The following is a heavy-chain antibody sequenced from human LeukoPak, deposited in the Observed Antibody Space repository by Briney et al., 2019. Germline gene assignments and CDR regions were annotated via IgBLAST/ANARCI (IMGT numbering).Heavy chain of an antibody. D-gene: IGHD5-24*01. Sequence: PSETLSLTCAVSGDSISDNKWWSWVRQPPGKGLEWIGEIFSSGVTNYNPSLKSRVTILIDKSENQFSLRLSSVTATDTAIYYCAKAAAYNMDVWGKGTTVTVSS. J-gene: IGHJ6*04. CDR2: IFSSGVT. CDR1: GDSISDNKW. CDR3: AKAAAYNMDV. V-gene: IGHV4-4*02.